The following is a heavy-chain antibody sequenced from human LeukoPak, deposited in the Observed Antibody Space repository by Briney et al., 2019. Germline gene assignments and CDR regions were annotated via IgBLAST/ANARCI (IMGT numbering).Heavy chain of an antibody. CDR3: ARDLECVIGAFDI. D-gene: IGHD3-3*01. V-gene: IGHV4-34*01. Sequence: SETLSLTCAVYGGSFSGYYWSWIRQPPGKGLEWIGEINHSGSTNYNPSLKSRVTISVDTSKNQFSLKLSSVTAADTAVYYCARDLECVIGAFDIRGQGTMVTVSS. CDR2: INHSGST. J-gene: IGHJ3*02. CDR1: GGSFSGYY.